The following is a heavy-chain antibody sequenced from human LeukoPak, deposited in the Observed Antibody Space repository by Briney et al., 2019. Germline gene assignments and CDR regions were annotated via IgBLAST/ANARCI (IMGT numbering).Heavy chain of an antibody. CDR2: INADNGNT. V-gene: IGHV1-3*03. CDR1: GYTFTSYA. CDR3: ARSALYGGNQIFDY. D-gene: IGHD4-23*01. Sequence: ASVKVSCKASGYTFTSYAMHWVRQAPGQRLEWMGWINADNGNTKYSQEFQGRVTITRDTSASTAYMELSSLRSEDMAVYYCARSALYGGNQIFDYWDQGTLVTVSS. J-gene: IGHJ4*02.